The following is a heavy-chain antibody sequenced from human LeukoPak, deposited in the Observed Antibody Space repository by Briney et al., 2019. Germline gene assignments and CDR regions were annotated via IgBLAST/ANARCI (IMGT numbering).Heavy chain of an antibody. CDR1: GGSISSYH. CDR2: IYYSGST. V-gene: IGHV4-59*08. CDR3: ARHSGSSGAPASNWFDP. J-gene: IGHJ5*02. D-gene: IGHD6-13*01. Sequence: SETLSLTCTVSGGSISSYHWSWIRQPPGKGLEWIGYIYYSGSTNYNPSLKSRVTISVDTSKNQFSPKLTSVTAADTAVYYCARHSGSSGAPASNWFDPWGQGTLVTVSS.